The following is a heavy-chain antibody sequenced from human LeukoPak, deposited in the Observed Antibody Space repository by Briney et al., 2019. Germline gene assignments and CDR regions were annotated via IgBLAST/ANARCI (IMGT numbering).Heavy chain of an antibody. D-gene: IGHD3-9*01. CDR3: ARGPEDDILTGYYL. J-gene: IGHJ4*02. CDR2: INHSGST. Sequence: PSETLSLTCAVYGGSFSGYYWSWSRQPPGKGLEWIGEINHSGSTNYNPSLKSRVTISVDTSKNQFSLKLSSVTAADTAVCYCARGPEDDILTGYYLWGQGTLVTVSS. V-gene: IGHV4-34*01. CDR1: GGSFSGYY.